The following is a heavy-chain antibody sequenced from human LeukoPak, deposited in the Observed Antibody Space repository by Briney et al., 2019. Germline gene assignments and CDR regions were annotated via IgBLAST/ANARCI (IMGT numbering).Heavy chain of an antibody. CDR3: ARASHLGIAAAGTFGY. CDR2: INPNSGGT. J-gene: IGHJ4*02. Sequence: ALVTVSCKASGYTFTGYYMHWVRQAPGQGLEWMGWINPNSGGTNYAQKFQGRVTMTRDTSISTAYMELSRLRSDDTAVYYCARASHLGIAAAGTFGYWGQGTLVTVSS. CDR1: GYTFTGYY. D-gene: IGHD6-13*01. V-gene: IGHV1-2*02.